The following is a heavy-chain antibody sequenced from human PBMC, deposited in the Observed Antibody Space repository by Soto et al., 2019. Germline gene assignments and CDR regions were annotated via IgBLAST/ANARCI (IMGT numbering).Heavy chain of an antibody. Sequence: QVQLVQSGAEVKKPGASVKVSCKASEYTLSGHYIHWVRQAPGQGLEWMGWINPNSGDTKSAQKFQGWVTLTRDTSITTVYMEMSRLKSDDTAVYYCARVRRGSYNMDVWGQGTTVTVSS. J-gene: IGHJ6*02. CDR3: ARVRRGSYNMDV. D-gene: IGHD1-26*01. V-gene: IGHV1-2*04. CDR1: EYTLSGHY. CDR2: INPNSGDT.